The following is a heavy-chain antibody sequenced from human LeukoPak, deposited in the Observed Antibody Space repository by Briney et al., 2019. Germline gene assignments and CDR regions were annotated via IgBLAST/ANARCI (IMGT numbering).Heavy chain of an antibody. V-gene: IGHV4-39*01. CDR2: IYYSGST. CDR3: ARPRGTNGVPNRIWYFDL. CDR1: GGSISSSSYY. D-gene: IGHD2-8*01. J-gene: IGHJ2*01. Sequence: PSETLSLTCTVSGGSISSSSYYWGWLRQPPGKGLEWIVSIYYSGSTYYNPSLKSRVTIPLDTSKNQFSLKLSSVTAADTAVYYCARPRGTNGVPNRIWYFDLWGRGTLVTVSS.